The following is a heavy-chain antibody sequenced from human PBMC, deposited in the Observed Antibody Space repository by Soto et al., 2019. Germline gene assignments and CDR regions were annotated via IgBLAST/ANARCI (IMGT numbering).Heavy chain of an antibody. CDR2: IFAGGST. Sequence: GGSLRLSCAASGFTVINSYMNWVRQAPGKGLEWVSVIFAGGSTYYADSVEGRFTISRDNSKNTLYLQMNSLRLEDTAVYYWARGPSYSDSYFDVWGPGTLVTVSS. D-gene: IGHD4-17*01. CDR3: ARGPSYSDSYFDV. CDR1: GFTVINSY. J-gene: IGHJ4*02. V-gene: IGHV3-53*05.